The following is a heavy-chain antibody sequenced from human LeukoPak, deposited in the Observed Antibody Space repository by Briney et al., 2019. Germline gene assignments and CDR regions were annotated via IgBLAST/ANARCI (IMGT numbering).Heavy chain of an antibody. J-gene: IGHJ3*02. D-gene: IGHD2-21*02. V-gene: IGHV4-39*07. Sequence: PSETLSLTCTVSGGSISSSSYYWGWIRQPPGKGLEWIGSIYYSGSTYYNPSLKSRVTISVDTSKNQFSLKLSSVTAADTAVYYCARSPAYCGGDCSASDAFDIWGQGTMVTVSS. CDR3: ARSPAYCGGDCSASDAFDI. CDR2: IYYSGST. CDR1: GGSISSSSYY.